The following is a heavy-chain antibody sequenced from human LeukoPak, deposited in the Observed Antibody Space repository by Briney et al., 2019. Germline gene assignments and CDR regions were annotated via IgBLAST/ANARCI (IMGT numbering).Heavy chain of an antibody. D-gene: IGHD6-19*01. CDR1: GGSISNYY. J-gene: IGHJ4*02. CDR2: IYYSGST. Sequence: TSETQSLTCSVSGGSISNYYWSWIRQPPGKGLEWIGSIYYSGSTYYNPSLKSRVTISVDTSKNQFSLKLSSVTAADTAVYYCASRLPGYTSGWYDYWGQGTLVTVSS. CDR3: ASRLPGYTSGWYDY. V-gene: IGHV4-39*07.